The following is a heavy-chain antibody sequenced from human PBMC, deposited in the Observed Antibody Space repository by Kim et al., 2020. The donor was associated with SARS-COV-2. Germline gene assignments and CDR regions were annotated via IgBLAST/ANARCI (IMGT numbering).Heavy chain of an antibody. CDR3: ARGIWYRVRGPDHYYYYGMDV. D-gene: IGHD3-10*01. V-gene: IGHV4-34*01. J-gene: IGHJ6*02. Sequence: SETLSLTCSVYGGSFSGYYWSWIRQPPGKGLEWIGEINHSGSTNYNPSLKSRVTISVDTSKNQFSLKLSSVTAADTAVYYCARGIWYRVRGPDHYYYYGMDVWGQGTTVTVSS. CDR1: GGSFSGYY. CDR2: INHSGST.